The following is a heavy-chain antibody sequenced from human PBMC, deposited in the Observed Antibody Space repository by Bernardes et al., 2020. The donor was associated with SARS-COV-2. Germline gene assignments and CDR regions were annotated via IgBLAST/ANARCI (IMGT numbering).Heavy chain of an antibody. CDR3: ATGMEQFSENSGHVDY. V-gene: IGHV4-30-4*08. Sequence: SETLSLTCTVSGASIYGENYQWTWIRQTPGKGLQWIGYIYYTGSTYYNPSLKSRVSMSVDTSKNQFSLRLGSVTTADTAVYYCATGMEQFSENSGHVDYWGQGTLVTVSS. D-gene: IGHD1-26*01. CDR2: IYYTGST. CDR1: GASIYGENYQ. J-gene: IGHJ4*02.